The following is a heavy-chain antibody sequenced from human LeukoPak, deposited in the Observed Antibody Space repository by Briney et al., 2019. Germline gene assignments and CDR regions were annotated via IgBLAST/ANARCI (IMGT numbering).Heavy chain of an antibody. V-gene: IGHV3-30*18. CDR2: ISYDGSNK. Sequence: GRSLRLSCAASGFTFSSYGMHWVRQAPGKGLEWVAVISYDGSNKYYADSVKGRLTISRDNSKNTLYLQMNSLRAEDTAVYYCAKAASGYPDFDYWGQGTLVTVSS. CDR1: GFTFSSYG. J-gene: IGHJ4*02. D-gene: IGHD5-12*01. CDR3: AKAASGYPDFDY.